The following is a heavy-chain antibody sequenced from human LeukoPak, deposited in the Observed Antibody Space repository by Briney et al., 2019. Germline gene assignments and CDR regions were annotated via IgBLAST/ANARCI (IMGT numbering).Heavy chain of an antibody. J-gene: IGHJ5*02. Sequence: KPSETPSLTCTVSGGSISSYYWSWIRQPPGKGLEWIGYISYSGSTNFNPSLKSRVTISVDTSKNQFSLKLSSVTAADTAVYYCAREGTAGTNLNWFDPWGQGTLVTVSS. CDR3: AREGTAGTNLNWFDP. D-gene: IGHD1-1*01. CDR2: ISYSGST. CDR1: GGSISSYY. V-gene: IGHV4-59*01.